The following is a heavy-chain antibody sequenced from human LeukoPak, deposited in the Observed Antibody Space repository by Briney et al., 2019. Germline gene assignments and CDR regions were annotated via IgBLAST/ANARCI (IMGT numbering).Heavy chain of an antibody. Sequence: GGSLRLSCAASGFTFSSYAMHWVRQAPGKGLEWVAVISYDGSNKYYADSVKGRFTISRDNSKNTLYLQMNSLRAEDTAVYYCAKDRWIQPRTDYFDYWGQGTLVTVSS. CDR1: GFTFSSYA. D-gene: IGHD5-18*01. V-gene: IGHV3-30-3*01. CDR3: AKDRWIQPRTDYFDY. J-gene: IGHJ4*02. CDR2: ISYDGSNK.